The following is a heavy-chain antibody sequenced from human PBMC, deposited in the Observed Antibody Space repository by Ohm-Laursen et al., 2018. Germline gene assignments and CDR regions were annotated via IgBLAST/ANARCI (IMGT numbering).Heavy chain of an antibody. CDR1: GGSIGLYY. D-gene: IGHD4-17*01. J-gene: IGHJ5*02. CDR3: ARVTVSSFDP. Sequence: GTLSLTCTVSGGSIGLYYWNWIRQSPGKGLEWIGDIHDSGRTNYNPSLESRVTISVDRARNVFSLKLSSVTAVDTAVYYCARVTVSSFDPWGQGTLVTVSS. V-gene: IGHV4-59*12. CDR2: IHDSGRT.